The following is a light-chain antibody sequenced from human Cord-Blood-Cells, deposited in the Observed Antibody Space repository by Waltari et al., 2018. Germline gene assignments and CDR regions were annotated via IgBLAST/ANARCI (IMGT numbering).Light chain of an antibody. CDR1: SCDVSGYNY. J-gene: IGLJ2*01. Sequence: QSALTQPASVSVSPGPSLTCPCPGTSCDVSGYNYLSWYQQHPGKAPKLMIYDVSNRSSGVSKRLSGSKSGNTASLTISALQAEDEADYYCISYTSSSTVFGGGTELTVL. V-gene: IGLV2-14*01. CDR2: DVS. CDR3: ISYTSSSTV.